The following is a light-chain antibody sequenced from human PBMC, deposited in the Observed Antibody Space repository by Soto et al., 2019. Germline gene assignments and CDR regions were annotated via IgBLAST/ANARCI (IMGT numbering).Light chain of an antibody. CDR1: QSLTSN. Sequence: EIILTQSPATLYVSPGERATLSCRASQSLTSNLAWYQQRPGQAPRRLIYDTSTRATDIPARFSGSGSGTEFTRTIASLQSEDFAVYYCQQYNHWPRMLSFGGGTRV. CDR2: DTS. V-gene: IGKV3-15*01. CDR3: QQYNHWPRMLS. J-gene: IGKJ4*01.